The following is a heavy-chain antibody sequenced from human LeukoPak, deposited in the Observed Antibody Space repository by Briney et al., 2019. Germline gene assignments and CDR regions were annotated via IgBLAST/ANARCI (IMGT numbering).Heavy chain of an antibody. V-gene: IGHV5-51*03. Sequence: GESLKISCKGSGYTITNYWIAWVRQMPGKGLEWMGMIYPGDSDSRYSPSFQGQVTFSADKSISTAYLQWSSLKASDSAVYYCVRESGYSSGWYPYWGQGTLVTVSS. J-gene: IGHJ4*02. CDR3: VRESGYSSGWYPY. CDR1: GYTITNYW. CDR2: IYPGDSDS. D-gene: IGHD6-19*01.